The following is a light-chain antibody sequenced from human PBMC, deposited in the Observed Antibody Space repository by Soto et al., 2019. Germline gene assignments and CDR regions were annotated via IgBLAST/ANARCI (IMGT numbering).Light chain of an antibody. CDR2: KAS. CDR1: QTISSW. V-gene: IGKV1-5*03. Sequence: DIQMTQSPSTLSASVGVRVTITCRASQTISSWLAWYQQKAGKAPKLLIYKASSLQSGVPSRFSGSGSGTEFTLTISSLQPDDFAVYYCQQYYTWWTFGQGTKVEIK. J-gene: IGKJ1*01. CDR3: QQYYTWWT.